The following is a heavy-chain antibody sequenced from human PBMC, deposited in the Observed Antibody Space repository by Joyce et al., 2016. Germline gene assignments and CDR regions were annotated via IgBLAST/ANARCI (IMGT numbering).Heavy chain of an antibody. CDR3: AAGSGFNFWTGYYVPPVSGVYEF. CDR1: GHSFTELS. D-gene: IGHD3/OR15-3a*01. CDR2: FEAEEGEI. V-gene: IGHV1-24*01. Sequence: QVHFVQSGAEVKKPGASVRVSCKVSGHSFTELSMHWVRQAPGKGLEWMGGFEAEEGEIVYSQKVQGRVTMTNDTSTDTGYMELTSLRSDGTALYYCAAGSGFNFWTGYYVPPVSGVYEFWGQGTLVTVSS. J-gene: IGHJ4*02.